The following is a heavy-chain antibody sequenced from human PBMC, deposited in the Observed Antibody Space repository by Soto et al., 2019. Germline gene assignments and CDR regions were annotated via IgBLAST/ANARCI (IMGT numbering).Heavy chain of an antibody. V-gene: IGHV4-59*01. CDR3: ARVGPWVPYYYDSSPYTFENWFDP. D-gene: IGHD3-22*01. J-gene: IGHJ5*02. Sequence: SETLSLTCAVSGDSINNSYWSWIRQPPWKRLEWIGNIYYTGTTTYNPSLESRVTMSVDTSKNQFSLKLNSVDAADTAVYYCARVGPWVPYYYDSSPYTFENWFDPWGQGTLVTVSS. CDR1: GDSINNSY. CDR2: IYYTGTT.